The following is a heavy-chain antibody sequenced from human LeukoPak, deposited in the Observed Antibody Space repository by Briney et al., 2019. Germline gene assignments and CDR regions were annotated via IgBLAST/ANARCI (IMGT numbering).Heavy chain of an antibody. CDR2: IYYSGST. CDR3: ARDKDIVVVPAAAYSHYGMDV. CDR1: GGSISSGGYY. D-gene: IGHD2-2*01. Sequence: PSETLSLTCTVSGGSISSGGYYWSWIRQYPGKGLEWIGYIYYSGSTNYNPSLKSRVTISVDTSKNQFSLKLSSVTAADTAVYYCARDKDIVVVPAAAYSHYGMDVWGQGTTVTVSS. V-gene: IGHV4-61*08. J-gene: IGHJ6*02.